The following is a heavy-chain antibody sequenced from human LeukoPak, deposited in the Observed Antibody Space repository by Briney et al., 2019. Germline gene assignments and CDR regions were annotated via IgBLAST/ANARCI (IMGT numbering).Heavy chain of an antibody. V-gene: IGHV3-9*01. Sequence: GGSLRLSCAASGFTFDDYAMHWVRQAPGKGLEWVSGISWNSGSIGYADSVKGRFTISRDNAKNSLYLQMNSLRAEDTALYYCAKGPTATTLYYFDYWGQGTLVTVSS. CDR3: AKGPTATTLYYFDY. D-gene: IGHD4-17*01. J-gene: IGHJ4*02. CDR1: GFTFDDYA. CDR2: ISWNSGSI.